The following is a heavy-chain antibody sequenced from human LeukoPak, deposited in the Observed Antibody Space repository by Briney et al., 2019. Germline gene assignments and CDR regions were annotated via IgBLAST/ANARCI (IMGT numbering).Heavy chain of an antibody. V-gene: IGHV1-18*04. CDR1: GYTFTSYY. Sequence: ASVKVSCKASGYTFTSYYMHWVRQAPGQGLEWMGWISAYNGNTNYAQKLQGRVTMTTDTSTSTAYMELRSLRSDDTAVYYCARLIEGYCTNGVCYSFDYWGQGTLVTVSS. J-gene: IGHJ4*02. CDR2: ISAYNGNT. D-gene: IGHD2-8*01. CDR3: ARLIEGYCTNGVCYSFDY.